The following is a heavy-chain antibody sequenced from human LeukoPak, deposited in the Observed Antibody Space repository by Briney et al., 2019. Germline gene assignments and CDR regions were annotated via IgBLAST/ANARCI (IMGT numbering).Heavy chain of an antibody. CDR3: ARGSIVGVLNWFDP. J-gene: IGHJ5*02. Sequence: KPGGSLRLSCAASGFTFSSYSMNWVRQAPGKGPEWVSSISSSSSHIYYADSVKGRFTISRDNAKNSLYLQMNSLRAEDTAVYYCARGSIVGVLNWFDPWGQGTLVTVSS. D-gene: IGHD1-26*01. V-gene: IGHV3-21*01. CDR2: ISSSSSHI. CDR1: GFTFSSYS.